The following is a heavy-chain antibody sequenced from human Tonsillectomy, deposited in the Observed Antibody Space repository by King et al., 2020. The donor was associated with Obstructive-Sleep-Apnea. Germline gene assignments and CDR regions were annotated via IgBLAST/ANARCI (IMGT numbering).Heavy chain of an antibody. CDR3: ARSIAAAKNWFDP. J-gene: IGHJ5*02. CDR2: MNPNSGNT. CDR1: GYHFTRYD. V-gene: IGHV1-8*01. Sequence: VQLVESGAEGKKPGASVKVSCKSSGYHFTRYDINWGRQATGQGLEWMGWMNPNSGNTGYAQKFQGRVTRTRNNTISTAYMELSSLRSEYTAVYYCARSIAAAKNWFDPWGQGTLVTVSS. D-gene: IGHD6-13*01.